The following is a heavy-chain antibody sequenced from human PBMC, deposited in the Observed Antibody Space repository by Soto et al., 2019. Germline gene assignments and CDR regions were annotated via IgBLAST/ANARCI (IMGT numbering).Heavy chain of an antibody. D-gene: IGHD2-15*01. CDR2: IKEDETEK. Sequence: AGGSLRLSCVVSGFTFNTYWMTWIRQAPGKGLEWVATIKEDETEKYYGDSVKGRFTISRDNAKNSLFLQMKNRGVEDTAVYYCARLYCSASSCYSVGAFDIRGQGTMVTVSS. CDR3: ARLYCSASSCYSVGAFDI. J-gene: IGHJ3*02. CDR1: GFTFNTYW. V-gene: IGHV3-7*01.